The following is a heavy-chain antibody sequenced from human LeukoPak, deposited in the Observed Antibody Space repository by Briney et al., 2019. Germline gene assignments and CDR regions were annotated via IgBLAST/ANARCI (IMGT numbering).Heavy chain of an antibody. V-gene: IGHV3-48*02. CDR3: ARANPYFDY. Sequence: QSGGPLRLSCAASGFTFSSYSMNWVRQAPGKGLEGVSYISSSSTIYYADSVKGRFTTSRDNAKNSLYLQMNSLRDEDTAVYYCARANPYFDYWGQGTLVTVSS. D-gene: IGHD4/OR15-4a*01. CDR2: ISSSSTI. CDR1: GFTFSSYS. J-gene: IGHJ4*02.